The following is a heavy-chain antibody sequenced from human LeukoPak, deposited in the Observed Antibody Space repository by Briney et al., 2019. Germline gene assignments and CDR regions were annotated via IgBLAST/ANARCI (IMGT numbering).Heavy chain of an antibody. Sequence: SETLSLTCTVSGGSISSYYWSWIRQPPGKGLEWIGYIYYSGSTNYNPSLKSRVTISVDTSENQFSLKLSSVTAADTAVYYCARGLRFTLYYYYYMDVWGKGTTVTVSS. CDR3: ARGLRFTLYYYYYMDV. V-gene: IGHV4-59*01. CDR2: IYYSGST. J-gene: IGHJ6*03. CDR1: GGSISSYY. D-gene: IGHD4-17*01.